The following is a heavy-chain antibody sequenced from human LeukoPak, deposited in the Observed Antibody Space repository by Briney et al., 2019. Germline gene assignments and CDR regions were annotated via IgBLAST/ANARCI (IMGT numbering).Heavy chain of an antibody. J-gene: IGHJ6*02. CDR1: GFNFSTYG. CDR2: ISYDGSNK. Sequence: GGSLRLSCAASGFNFSTYGMHWVRQAPGKGLEWVAIISYDGSNKYYVDSVKGRFTISRDNSKNTLYLQTNSLRAEDTAVYYCAKNLAATGTTRITMDVWGQGTTVTVSS. D-gene: IGHD1/OR15-1a*01. V-gene: IGHV3-30*18. CDR3: AKNLAATGTTRITMDV.